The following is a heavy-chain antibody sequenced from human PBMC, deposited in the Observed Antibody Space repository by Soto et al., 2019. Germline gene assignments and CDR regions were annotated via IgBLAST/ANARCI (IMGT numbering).Heavy chain of an antibody. Sequence: ASVKVSCKASGYTFTSYYMHWVRQAPGQGLEWMGIINPSGGSTSYAQKFQGRVTMTRDTSTSTVYMELSSLRSEDTAVYYCARAGSSWYGEDYFDYWGQGTLVTVSS. V-gene: IGHV1-46*01. CDR2: INPSGGST. D-gene: IGHD6-13*01. J-gene: IGHJ4*02. CDR3: ARAGSSWYGEDYFDY. CDR1: GYTFTSYY.